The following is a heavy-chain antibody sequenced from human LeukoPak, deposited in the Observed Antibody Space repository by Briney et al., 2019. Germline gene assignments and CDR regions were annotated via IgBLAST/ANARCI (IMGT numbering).Heavy chain of an antibody. V-gene: IGHV3-48*01. CDR2: ISSSSSTI. J-gene: IGHJ4*02. CDR1: GFTFSSYS. D-gene: IGHD2-2*01. CDR3: AREYCSSTSCLYDY. Sequence: GGSLRLSCADSGFTFSSYSMNWVRQAPGKGLEWVSYISSSSSTIYYADSVKGRFTISRDKAKNSLYLQMNSLRAEDTAVYYCAREYCSSTSCLYDYWGQGTLVTVSS.